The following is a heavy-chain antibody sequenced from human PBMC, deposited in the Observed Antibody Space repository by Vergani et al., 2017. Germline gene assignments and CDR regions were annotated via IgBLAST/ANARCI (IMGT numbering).Heavy chain of an antibody. D-gene: IGHD4-11*01. V-gene: IGHV4-59*01. J-gene: IGHJ4*02. CDR1: GGSISSYY. CDR3: ARVRLQYPTLFDY. CDR2: IYYSGST. Sequence: QVQLQESGPGLVKPSETLSLTCTVSGGSISSYYWSWIRQPPGTGLEWIGYIYYSGSTNYNPSLKSRVTISVDTSKNQFSLKLSSVTAADTAVYYCARVRLQYPTLFDYWGQGTLVTVSS.